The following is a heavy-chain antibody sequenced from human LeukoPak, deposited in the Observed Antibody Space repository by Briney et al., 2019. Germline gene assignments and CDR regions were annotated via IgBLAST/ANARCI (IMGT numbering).Heavy chain of an antibody. D-gene: IGHD3-22*01. CDR1: GFTFSTSW. V-gene: IGHV3-30*03. Sequence: GGSLRLSCTASGFTFSTSWMNWVRQTPGKGLEWGAVISYDGSNKYYADSEKGRFTISRDNSKNTLYLQMNSLRAEDTAVYHCARGGFYYDSSGFFDYWGQGTLVTVSS. CDR3: ARGGFYYDSSGFFDY. J-gene: IGHJ4*02. CDR2: ISYDGSNK.